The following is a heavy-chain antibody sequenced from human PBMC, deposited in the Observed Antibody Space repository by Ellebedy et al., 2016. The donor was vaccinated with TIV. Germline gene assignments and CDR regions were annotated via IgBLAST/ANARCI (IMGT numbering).Heavy chain of an antibody. V-gene: IGHV3-33*01. CDR1: GFTFSSYG. J-gene: IGHJ4*02. CDR2: IWYDGSNK. CDR3: ASSRDSGDY. Sequence: GGSLRLXXAASGFTFSSYGMHWVRQAPGKGLEWVAVIWYDGSNKYYADSVKGRFTISRDNSKNTLYLQMNSLRAEDTAVYYCASSRDSGDYWGQGTLVTVSS. D-gene: IGHD1-26*01.